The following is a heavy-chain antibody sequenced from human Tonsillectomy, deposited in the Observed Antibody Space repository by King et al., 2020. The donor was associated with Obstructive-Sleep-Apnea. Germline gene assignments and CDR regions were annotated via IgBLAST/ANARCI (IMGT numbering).Heavy chain of an antibody. CDR1: GFTFSSYA. V-gene: IGHV3-30-3*01. CDR3: ARDGVYWGGLAAAVHFDY. Sequence: VQLVESGGGVVQPGRSLRLSCAASGFTFSSYAMHWVRQAPGKGLEWVAVISYDGNNKYYADSVKGRFTISRDNSENTRYLQMNSLRAEDTAVYYCARDGVYWGGLAAAVHFDYWGQGTLVTVSS. CDR2: ISYDGNNK. D-gene: IGHD6-13*01. J-gene: IGHJ4*02.